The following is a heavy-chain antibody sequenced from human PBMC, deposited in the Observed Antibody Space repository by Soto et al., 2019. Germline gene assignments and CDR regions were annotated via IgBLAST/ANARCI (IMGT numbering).Heavy chain of an antibody. CDR1: GFTFGTYA. CDR2: IYYDGSNR. Sequence: QVQLVESGGGVVQPGGSLRLSCAASGFTFGTYAMHWVRQAPGKGLEWVAVIYYDGSNRYYGGAVKGRFTISRDNSKSTLYLQMSSLRAEDTAVYYCARAFCTNGVCYYFFDYWGHGTLVTVSS. J-gene: IGHJ4*01. V-gene: IGHV3-33*01. D-gene: IGHD2-8*01. CDR3: ARAFCTNGVCYYFFDY.